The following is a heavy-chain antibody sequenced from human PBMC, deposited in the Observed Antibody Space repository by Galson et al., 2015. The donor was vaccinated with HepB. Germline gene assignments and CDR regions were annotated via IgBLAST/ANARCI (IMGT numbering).Heavy chain of an antibody. CDR3: ARSSGFFDTRAYCDY. Sequence: SLRHPYAAWGFSLAQDALHCGRLVAGPGAVWESHIHVARSTTNYADSVKGRFTMSRDNAKNTVYLQMNSLTTEDTAVYYCARSSGFFDTRAYCDYWGQGTLVTVSS. CDR1: GFSLAQDA. J-gene: IGHJ4*02. D-gene: IGHD6-19*01. CDR2: IHVARSTT. V-gene: IGHV3-74*01.